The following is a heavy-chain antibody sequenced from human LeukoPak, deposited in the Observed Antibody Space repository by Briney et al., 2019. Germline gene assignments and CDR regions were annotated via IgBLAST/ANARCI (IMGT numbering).Heavy chain of an antibody. J-gene: IGHJ4*02. Sequence: PGGSLRLSCSASGFTFSSYAMHWVRQAPGKGLEYVSAISSNGGSTYYADSVKGRITISRDNSKNTLYLQMSSLRAEDTAVYYCVKDHCSGGSCYSDWGQGTLVTVSS. CDR3: VKDHCSGGSCYSD. V-gene: IGHV3-64D*06. D-gene: IGHD2-15*01. CDR1: GFTFSSYA. CDR2: ISSNGGST.